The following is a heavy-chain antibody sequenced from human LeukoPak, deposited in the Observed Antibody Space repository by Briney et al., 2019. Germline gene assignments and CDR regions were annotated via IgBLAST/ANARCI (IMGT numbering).Heavy chain of an antibody. CDR2: FYTSGST. Sequence: SETLSLTCTVSGDSISSGNYYWSWIRQPAGKGLEWIGRFYTSGSTNYNPSLKSRVTISVDTSKNHFSLNLSSVTAADTAVYYCARAYSSGYNDAFDIWGQGTMVTVSS. CDR1: GDSISSGNYY. CDR3: ARAYSSGYNDAFDI. J-gene: IGHJ3*02. V-gene: IGHV4-61*02. D-gene: IGHD6-19*01.